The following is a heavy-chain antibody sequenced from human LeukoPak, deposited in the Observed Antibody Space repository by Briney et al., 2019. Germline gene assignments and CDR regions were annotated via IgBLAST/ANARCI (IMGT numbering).Heavy chain of an antibody. V-gene: IGHV4-38-2*02. J-gene: IGHJ4*02. D-gene: IGHD3-10*01. CDR2: IYHSGST. Sequence: SETLSLTCTVSGYSINNGYYWGWIRQPPGKGLEWIGSIYHSGSTYYKPSLKSRVTISVDTSKNQFSLKLSSVTAADTAVYYCARGPSDYYAHLVYWGQGTLVTVSS. CDR3: ARGPSDYYAHLVY. CDR1: GYSINNGYY.